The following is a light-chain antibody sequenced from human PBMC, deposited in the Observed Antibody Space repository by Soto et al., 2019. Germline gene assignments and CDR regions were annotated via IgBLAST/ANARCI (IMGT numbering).Light chain of an antibody. Sequence: DIQMTQSPSTLSASVGDRVTITCRASQSISSWLAWYQQKPGKAPKLLIYKASSLESGVPSRFSGSGSGTDFTLTISSLHPDDCATYYCQQYNSYSWTCGQGTKVEIK. CDR3: QQYNSYSWT. CDR2: KAS. J-gene: IGKJ1*01. V-gene: IGKV1-5*03. CDR1: QSISSW.